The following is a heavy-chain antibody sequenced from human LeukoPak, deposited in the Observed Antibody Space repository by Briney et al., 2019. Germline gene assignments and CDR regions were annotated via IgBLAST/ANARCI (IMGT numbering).Heavy chain of an antibody. J-gene: IGHJ6*03. V-gene: IGHV3-7*01. CDR2: IRQDGSEK. CDR3: ARGALEQLAPYYMDV. Sequence: PGGSLRLSCAASGFTFSSNWMSWGRQAPGPGLEWVANIRQDGSEKYYEDPVKGRFTISRDNAKNSLYLQMNSLRAEDTAVYYCARGALEQLAPYYMDVWGKGTTVTVSS. CDR1: GFTFSSNW. D-gene: IGHD6-13*01.